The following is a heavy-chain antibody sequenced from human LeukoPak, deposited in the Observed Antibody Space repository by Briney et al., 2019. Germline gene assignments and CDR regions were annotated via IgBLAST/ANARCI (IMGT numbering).Heavy chain of an antibody. Sequence: SSETLSLTCTVSGGSISSYYWSWIRQPPGRGLEWIGYIYYSGSKNYNPSLKSRVTISVDTSKNQFSLKLSSVTAADTAVYYCARVMDSSSSSGDYWGQGTLVTVSS. D-gene: IGHD6-6*01. CDR2: IYYSGSK. CDR1: GGSISSYY. V-gene: IGHV4-59*01. J-gene: IGHJ4*02. CDR3: ARVMDSSSSSGDY.